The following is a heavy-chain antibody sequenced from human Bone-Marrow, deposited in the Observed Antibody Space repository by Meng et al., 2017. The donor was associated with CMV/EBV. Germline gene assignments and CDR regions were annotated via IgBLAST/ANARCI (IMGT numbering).Heavy chain of an antibody. D-gene: IGHD6-6*01. V-gene: IGHV4-39*07. CDR3: ARIKYSSSLSVYYYYGMDV. Sequence: GSLRLSCNVSGGSISRSTYFWGWIRQPPGKGLEWIGSIYYSGSTQYNPSLKSRVTISVDTSKNQFSLKLSSVTAADTAVYYCARIKYSSSLSVYYYYGMDVWGQGTTVTVSS. J-gene: IGHJ6*02. CDR2: IYYSGST. CDR1: GGSISRSTYF.